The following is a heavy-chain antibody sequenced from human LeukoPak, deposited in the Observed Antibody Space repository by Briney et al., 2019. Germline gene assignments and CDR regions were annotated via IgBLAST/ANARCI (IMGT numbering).Heavy chain of an antibody. CDR2: IYYSGST. D-gene: IGHD2-2*02. V-gene: IGHV4-31*03. CDR1: GGSISSGGYY. J-gene: IGHJ5*02. CDR3: ARAPIPLNWFDP. Sequence: SQTLSLTCTVSGGSISSGGYYWSWIRQHPGKGLEWIGYIYYSGSTYYNPSLKSRVTISVDTSKDQFSLKLSSVTAADTAVYYCARAPIPLNWFDPWGQGTLVTVSS.